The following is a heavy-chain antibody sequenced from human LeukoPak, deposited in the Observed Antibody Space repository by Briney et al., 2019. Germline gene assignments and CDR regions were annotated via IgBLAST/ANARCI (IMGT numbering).Heavy chain of an antibody. CDR1: GYTSTSYY. J-gene: IGHJ6*02. Sequence: ASVKVSCKASGYTSTSYYMHWVRQAPGQGLEWMGIINPSGGSTSYAQKFQGRVTMTRDTSTSTVYMELSSLRSEDTAVYYCARDSYSSTAYYYYGMDVWGQGTTVTVSS. V-gene: IGHV1-46*01. CDR3: ARDSYSSTAYYYYGMDV. D-gene: IGHD6-13*01. CDR2: INPSGGST.